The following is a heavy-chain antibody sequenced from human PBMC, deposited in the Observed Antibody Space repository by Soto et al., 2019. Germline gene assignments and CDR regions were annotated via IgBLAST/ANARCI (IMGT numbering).Heavy chain of an antibody. J-gene: IGHJ6*02. V-gene: IGHV3-30-3*01. Sequence: QVQLVESGGGVVQPGRSLRLSCAASGFTFSSYAMHWVRQAPGKGLEWVAVISYDGSNKYYADSVKGRFTISRDNSKNTLSLQMNSLRAEDTAVYYCARETMVRGVTRYYYYYGMDVWGQGTTVTVSS. CDR2: ISYDGSNK. CDR3: ARETMVRGVTRYYYYYGMDV. CDR1: GFTFSSYA. D-gene: IGHD3-10*01.